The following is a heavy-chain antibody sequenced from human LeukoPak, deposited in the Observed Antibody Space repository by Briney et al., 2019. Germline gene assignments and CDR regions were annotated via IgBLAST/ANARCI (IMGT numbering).Heavy chain of an antibody. Sequence: ASVTVSCKASGYTFTRYDINWVRQATGQGLEWMGWMNPNSGNTGYAQNFQGRVTMTRNTSISTAFMELSSLRSEGTAVYYCARRNTIMVAGLDYWGQGTLVTVSS. CDR2: MNPNSGNT. CDR3: ARRNTIMVAGLDY. J-gene: IGHJ4*02. D-gene: IGHD5-24*01. V-gene: IGHV1-8*01. CDR1: GYTFTRYD.